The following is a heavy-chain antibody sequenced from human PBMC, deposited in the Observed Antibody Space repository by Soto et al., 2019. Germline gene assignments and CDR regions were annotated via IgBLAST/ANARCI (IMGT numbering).Heavy chain of an antibody. CDR3: ARGRGRDYGDAFDI. CDR1: GYTFTTYG. J-gene: IGHJ3*02. V-gene: IGHV1-18*01. D-gene: IGHD4-17*01. CDR2: ISANNGNT. Sequence: QVQLVQSGAEVKKPGASVKVSCKASGYTFTTYGISWVRQAPGQGLESMGWISANNGNTNYAQKFQGRGTMTTDTSQSTDYMELRSLRSDDTAVYYCARGRGRDYGDAFDIWGQGTMVTVSS.